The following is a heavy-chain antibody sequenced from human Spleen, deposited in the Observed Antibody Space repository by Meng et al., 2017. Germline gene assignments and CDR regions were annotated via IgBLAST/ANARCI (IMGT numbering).Heavy chain of an antibody. V-gene: IGHV3-9*01. CDR1: GFTFDDYA. Sequence: SLKIPCAASGFTFDDYAMHWVRQAPGQGLEWVSGISWNSGSIGYADSVKGRFTISRDNAKNSLYLQMNSLRAEDTALYYCAKAEGPGGPPYYFYGMDVWGQGTAVTVSS. D-gene: IGHD3-16*01. CDR2: ISWNSGSI. J-gene: IGHJ6*02. CDR3: AKAEGPGGPPYYFYGMDV.